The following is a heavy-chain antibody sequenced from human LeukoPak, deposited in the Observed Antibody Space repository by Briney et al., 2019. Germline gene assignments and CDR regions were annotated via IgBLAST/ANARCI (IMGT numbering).Heavy chain of an antibody. V-gene: IGHV3-11*01. CDR1: GFTFSDYF. D-gene: IGHD2-2*01. Sequence: GGSLRLSCAASGFTFSDYFMSWIRQAPGRGLEWVSYIGNSGSTIYYADSVKGRFTISRDSAKNSLYLQMNSLRAEDTAVYYCARHQVVPSKRPFDYWGQGTLVTVSS. CDR2: IGNSGSTI. CDR3: ARHQVVPSKRPFDY. J-gene: IGHJ4*02.